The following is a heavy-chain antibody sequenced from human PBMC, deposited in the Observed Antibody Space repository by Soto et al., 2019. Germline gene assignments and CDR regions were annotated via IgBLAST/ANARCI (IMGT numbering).Heavy chain of an antibody. CDR2: ITSSGTTV. Sequence: EVHLVESGGGLVQPGGSLRLSCAASGFTFSSYSLNWVRQAPGKGLEWVSYITSSGTTVYYADSVRGRFTISRDNAKNSLYLQMTSLRDDDTAVYSCARGSSNWAYYFDFWGQGTLVTVSS. D-gene: IGHD6-13*01. V-gene: IGHV3-48*02. CDR3: ARGSSNWAYYFDF. CDR1: GFTFSSYS. J-gene: IGHJ4*02.